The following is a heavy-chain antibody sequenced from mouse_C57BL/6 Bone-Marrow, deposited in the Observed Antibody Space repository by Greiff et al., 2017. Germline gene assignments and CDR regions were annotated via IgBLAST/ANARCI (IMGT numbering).Heavy chain of an antibody. J-gene: IGHJ2*01. Sequence: VQLQQSGAELVRPGPSVKVSCKASGYAFTNYLIEWVKQRPGQGLEWIGVINPGSGGTNYNEKFKGKATLTADKSSSTAYMQLSSLTSEDSAVYFCARRSLYFDYWGQGTTLTVSS. CDR3: ARRSLYFDY. CDR1: GYAFTNYL. CDR2: INPGSGGT. V-gene: IGHV1-54*01.